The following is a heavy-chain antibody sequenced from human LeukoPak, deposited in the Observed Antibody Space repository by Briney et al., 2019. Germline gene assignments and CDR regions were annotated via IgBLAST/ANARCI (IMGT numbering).Heavy chain of an antibody. CDR3: ARAQIEYCSGGSCSPGRAYYYFYYMDV. D-gene: IGHD2-15*01. Sequence: GGSLRLSCAASGFTFSSYAMSWVRQAPGKGLEWVSAISGSGGSTYYADSVKGRFTISRDNSKNTLYLQMNSLRAEDTAVYYCARAQIEYCSGGSCSPGRAYYYFYYMDVWGKGTTVTISS. V-gene: IGHV3-23*01. J-gene: IGHJ6*03. CDR1: GFTFSSYA. CDR2: ISGSGGST.